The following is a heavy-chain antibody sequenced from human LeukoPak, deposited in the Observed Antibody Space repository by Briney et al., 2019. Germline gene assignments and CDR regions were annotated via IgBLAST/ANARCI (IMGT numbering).Heavy chain of an antibody. V-gene: IGHV1-24*01. CDR3: ATDGGQLRSYFHY. D-gene: IGHD3-16*01. CDR2: FDPEDGET. Sequence: ASVTVSCKVSGYTLTELSMHWVRQAPGKGLEWMGGFDPEDGETIYAQKFQGRVTMTEDTSTDTAYMELSSLRSEDTAVYYCATDGGQLRSYFHYWGQGTLVTVSS. J-gene: IGHJ4*02. CDR1: GYTLTELS.